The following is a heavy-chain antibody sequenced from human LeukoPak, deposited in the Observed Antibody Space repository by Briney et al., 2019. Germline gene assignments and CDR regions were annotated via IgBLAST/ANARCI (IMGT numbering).Heavy chain of an antibody. CDR1: GYTFTRYD. J-gene: IGHJ4*02. CDR2: MNPNSGNT. D-gene: IGHD3-10*01. Sequence: ASVKVSCKASGYTFTRYDINWVRRATGQGLEWMGWMNPNSGNTGYAQKFQGRVTMTRNTSISTAYMELSSLRSEDTAVYYCARAPRYYYGSGSSGYWGQGTLVTVSS. V-gene: IGHV1-8*01. CDR3: ARAPRYYYGSGSSGY.